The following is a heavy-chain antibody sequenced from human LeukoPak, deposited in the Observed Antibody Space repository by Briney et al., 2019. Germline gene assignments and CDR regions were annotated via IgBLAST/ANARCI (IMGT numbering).Heavy chain of an antibody. CDR2: ISGSGGST. Sequence: GGSLRLPCAASGFTFSSYAMSWVRQAPGKGLGWVSAISGSGGSTYYADSVKGRFTISRDNSKNALYLQMNSLRAEDTAVYYCAKFTVRWELRGKYFDYWGQGTLVTVSS. CDR3: AKFTVRWELRGKYFDY. CDR1: GFTFSSYA. D-gene: IGHD1-26*01. V-gene: IGHV3-23*01. J-gene: IGHJ4*02.